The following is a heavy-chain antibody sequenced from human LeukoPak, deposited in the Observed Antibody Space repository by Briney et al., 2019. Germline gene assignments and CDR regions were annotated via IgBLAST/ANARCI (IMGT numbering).Heavy chain of an antibody. CDR3: ARTPDYGDYMNFDY. V-gene: IGHV4-38-2*01. J-gene: IGHJ4*02. Sequence: PSETLSLTCVVSGYSISSGYYWGWIRQPPGKGLEWIGTIYHSGNTYYNPSLESRVTISVDTSKNQFSLKLSSVTAADTAVYYCARTPDYGDYMNFDYWGQGTLVTVSS. CDR2: IYHSGNT. CDR1: GYSISSGYY. D-gene: IGHD4-17*01.